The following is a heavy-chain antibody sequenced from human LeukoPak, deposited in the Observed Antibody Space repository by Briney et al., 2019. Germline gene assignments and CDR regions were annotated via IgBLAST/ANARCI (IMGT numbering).Heavy chain of an antibody. CDR3: ARYRYCSSTSCYKREIWFDP. D-gene: IGHD2-2*01. CDR1: GGSFSGYY. CDR2: INHSGST. J-gene: IGHJ5*02. V-gene: IGHV4-34*01. Sequence: SETLSLTCAVYGGSFSGYYWSWIRQAPGKGLEWIGEINHSGSTNYNPSLKSRVTISVDTSKNQFSLKLSSVTAADTAVYYCARYRYCSSTSCYKREIWFDPWGQGTLVTVSS.